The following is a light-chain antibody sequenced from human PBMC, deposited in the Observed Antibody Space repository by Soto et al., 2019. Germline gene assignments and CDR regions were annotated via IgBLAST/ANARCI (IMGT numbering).Light chain of an antibody. CDR2: EVT. Sequence: QSVLTQPPSASGSPGQSVTISCTGTSSDVGNYNYVSWYQQHPGKAPKLMIYEVTKRTSGVPDRFSGSKSGNTAFLTVSGLQAEDEAEYYCTSYAAGKNVVFGGGTKLTVL. CDR3: TSYAAGKNVV. V-gene: IGLV2-8*01. CDR1: SSDVGNYNY. J-gene: IGLJ2*01.